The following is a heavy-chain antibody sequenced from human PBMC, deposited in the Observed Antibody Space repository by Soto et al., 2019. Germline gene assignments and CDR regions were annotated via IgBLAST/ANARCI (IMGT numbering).Heavy chain of an antibody. CDR2: IYYSGST. CDR3: ARYYYDSSGYYYSGP. Sequence: SETLSLTCTVSGGSISSGDYYWSWIRQPPGKGLEWIGYIYYSGSTYYNPSLKSRVTISVDTSKNQFSLKLSSVTAADTAVYYCARYYYDSSGYYYSGPWGQGTLVTVS. CDR1: GGSISSGDYY. V-gene: IGHV4-30-4*02. J-gene: IGHJ5*02. D-gene: IGHD3-22*01.